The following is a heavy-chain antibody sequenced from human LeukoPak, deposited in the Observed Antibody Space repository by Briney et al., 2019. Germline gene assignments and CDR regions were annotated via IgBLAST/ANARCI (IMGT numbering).Heavy chain of an antibody. CDR1: GYNFTSYW. Sequence: GGSLRISCKGSGYNFTSYWISWVRQMPGKGLEWMGRIDPSDSYTNYSPSLQGHVTISADKSISTAYLQWSSLKASDTAMYYCATYYYDSSGYYQVDYWGQGTLVTVSS. CDR3: ATYYYDSSGYYQVDY. J-gene: IGHJ4*02. D-gene: IGHD3-22*01. V-gene: IGHV5-10-1*01. CDR2: IDPSDSYT.